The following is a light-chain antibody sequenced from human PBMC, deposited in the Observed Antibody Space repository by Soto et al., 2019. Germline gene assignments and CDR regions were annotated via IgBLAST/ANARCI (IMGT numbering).Light chain of an antibody. CDR3: SAWDDSLNGVV. CDR2: SDN. Sequence: QSVLTQPPSASGTPGQRVTISCSGSSPNIGSKTVKWYQQIPGTAPKLLIYSDNQRPSGVPDRFSGSKSGTSASLAISGRQSEDEADYDCSAWDDSLNGVVFGGGTKLTVL. CDR1: SPNIGSKT. V-gene: IGLV1-44*01. J-gene: IGLJ2*01.